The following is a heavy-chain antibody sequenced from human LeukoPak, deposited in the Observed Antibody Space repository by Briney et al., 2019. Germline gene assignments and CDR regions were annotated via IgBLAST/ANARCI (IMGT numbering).Heavy chain of an antibody. CDR1: GFIVSNNY. J-gene: IGHJ4*02. D-gene: IGHD4-17*01. CDR2: LYNAGST. CDR3: AKGRVTTNQYDY. Sequence: PGGSLRLSCVASGFIVSNNYMSWVRQAPGKGLEWVSVLYNAGSTYYADSVKGRFTISRDNSKNTLYLQMISLRAEDTAVYYCAKGRVTTNQYDYWGQGTLVTVSS. V-gene: IGHV3-53*01.